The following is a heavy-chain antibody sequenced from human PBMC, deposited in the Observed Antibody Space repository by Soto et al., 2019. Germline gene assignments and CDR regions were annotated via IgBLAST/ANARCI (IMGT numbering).Heavy chain of an antibody. CDR1: GGSISSGDYY. V-gene: IGHV4-30-4*01. J-gene: IGHJ4*02. CDR2: IYYSGST. Sequence: PSETLSLTCTVSGGSISSGDYYWSWIRQPPGKGLEWIGYIYYSGSTYYNPSLKSRVTISVDTSKNQFSLKLSSVTAADTAVYYCARDLFTMVRGVIIPLDYWGQGTLVTVSS. D-gene: IGHD3-10*01. CDR3: ARDLFTMVRGVIIPLDY.